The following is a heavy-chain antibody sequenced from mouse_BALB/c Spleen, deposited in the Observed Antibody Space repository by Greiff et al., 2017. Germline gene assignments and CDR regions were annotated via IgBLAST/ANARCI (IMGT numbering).Heavy chain of an antibody. D-gene: IGHD2-4*01. CDR2: ISSGGST. V-gene: IGHV5-6-5*01. CDR3: ARDGLITSAMDY. Sequence: EVQLVESGGGLVKPGGSLKLSCAASGFTFSSYAMSWVRQTPEKRLEWVASISSGGSTYYPDSVKGRFTISRDNARNILYLQMSSLRSEDTAMYYCARDGLITSAMDYWGQGTSVTVSS. J-gene: IGHJ4*01. CDR1: GFTFSSYA.